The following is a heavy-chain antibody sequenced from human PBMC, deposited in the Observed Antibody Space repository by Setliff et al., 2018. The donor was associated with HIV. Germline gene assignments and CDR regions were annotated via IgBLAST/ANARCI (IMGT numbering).Heavy chain of an antibody. D-gene: IGHD3-10*01. CDR2: IYYSGST. V-gene: IGHV4-59*01. CDR1: GGSISSYY. Sequence: SLTCTVSGGSISSYYWSWIRQPPGKGLEWIGYIYYSGSTNYNPSLKSRVTISVDTSKNQFSLKLSSVTAADTAVYYCARGAELLWFGELHNIPYFDYWGQGTLVTSPQ. J-gene: IGHJ4*02. CDR3: ARGAELLWFGELHNIPYFDY.